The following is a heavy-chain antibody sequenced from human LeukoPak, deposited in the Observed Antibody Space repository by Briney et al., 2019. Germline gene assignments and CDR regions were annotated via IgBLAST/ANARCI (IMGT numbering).Heavy chain of an antibody. D-gene: IGHD6-6*01. Sequence: PGRSVRLSCAASGFTFDHYAMPRLQQAPGKVLEWVSGNSWSSGSIGFADSVKGRFTISRDNAKNSLYQQMNSLRAEDTAVYYCAKDMAPYSSSSDYWGQGTLVTVST. CDR3: AKDMAPYSSSSDY. CDR2: NSWSSGSI. V-gene: IGHV3-9*01. CDR1: GFTFDHYA. J-gene: IGHJ4*02.